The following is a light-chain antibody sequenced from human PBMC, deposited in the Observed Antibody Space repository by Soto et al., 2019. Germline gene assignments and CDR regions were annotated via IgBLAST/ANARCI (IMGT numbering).Light chain of an antibody. V-gene: IGKV3-20*01. Sequence: EFVLTQSPGTLSLSPGERATLSCRASQSVRSNYLAWYQQKPGQSPRLLIYGASNRSTGIPDRFSGSGSGTDSTLTISRLEPEDFAVFYCQHYGSSAYTFGQGTTLEIK. CDR2: GAS. J-gene: IGKJ2*01. CDR1: QSVRSNY. CDR3: QHYGSSAYT.